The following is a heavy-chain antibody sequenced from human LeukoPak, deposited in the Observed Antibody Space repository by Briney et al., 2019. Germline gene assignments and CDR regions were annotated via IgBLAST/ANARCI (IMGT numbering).Heavy chain of an antibody. Sequence: GGSLRLSCVASGFTFSTYAMTWVRQAPGKGLEWVSASSGRGCRTYYPDSVKGRFTISRDNSKNTVYLQMNSLRAEDTAVYYCAKDVTVVTPRDLFDYWGQGTLVTVSS. D-gene: IGHD4-23*01. CDR3: AKDVTVVTPRDLFDY. V-gene: IGHV3-23*01. CDR1: GFTFSTYA. J-gene: IGHJ4*02. CDR2: SSGRGCRT.